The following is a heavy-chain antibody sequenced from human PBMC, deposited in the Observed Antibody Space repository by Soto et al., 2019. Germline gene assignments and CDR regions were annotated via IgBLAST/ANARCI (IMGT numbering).Heavy chain of an antibody. CDR3: ARDLPPYGGRRSPPTGAFED. CDR2: VFGNGAGTP. D-gene: IGHD2-15*01. CDR1: GGSFTGDY. V-gene: IGHV4-4*07. J-gene: IGHJ4*02. Sequence: PSETLSLTCSVPGGSFTGDYWSWIRQPAGKGLQWIGRVFGNGAGTPIYNSLLKSRARMSADPSKRQFSLTLTSVTAADTAVYYCARDLPPYGGRRSPPTGAFEDWGQGIMVTVSS.